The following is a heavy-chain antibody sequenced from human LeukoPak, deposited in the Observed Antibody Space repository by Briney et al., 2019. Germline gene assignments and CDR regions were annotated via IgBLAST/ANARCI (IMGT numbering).Heavy chain of an antibody. Sequence: ASVKVSCKASGYTFTSYGISWVRQAPGQGLEWMGWISAYNGNTNYAQKLQGRVTMTTDTSTSTAYMELSRLRSDDTAVYYCTRPASMTSVTTFYFQYWGQGTLVTVSS. V-gene: IGHV1-18*01. CDR3: TRPASMTSVTTFYFQY. CDR2: ISAYNGNT. CDR1: GYTFTSYG. D-gene: IGHD4-17*01. J-gene: IGHJ1*01.